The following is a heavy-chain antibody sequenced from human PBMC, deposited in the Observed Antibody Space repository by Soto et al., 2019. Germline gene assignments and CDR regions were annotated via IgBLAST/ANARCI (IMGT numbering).Heavy chain of an antibody. CDR1: GGSFSGYY. CDR2: IDTSGTKI. V-gene: IGHV3-11*01. Sequence: LSLTCAVYGGSFSGYYWSWIRQAPGKGLEWISYIDTSGTKIYYADSVKGRFTITRDNAKNSLYLEMNSLRDEDTAVYYCASHYDMWSGYLSPVDYWGQGTQVTVSS. CDR3: ASHYDMWSGYLSPVDY. D-gene: IGHD3-3*01. J-gene: IGHJ4*02.